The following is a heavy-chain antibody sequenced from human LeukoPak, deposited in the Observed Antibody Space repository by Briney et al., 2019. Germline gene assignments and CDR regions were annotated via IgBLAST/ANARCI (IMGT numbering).Heavy chain of an antibody. V-gene: IGHV4-59*08. D-gene: IGHD3-10*01. Sequence: SETLSLTCTVSGASISSHYWSWIRQPPGKGLEWIGYIYYSGSTNYNPSLKSRVTISVDTSKNQFSLKLSSVTAADTAVYYCARHNYYGSGSYYVFPAPYYYGMDVWGQGTTVTVSS. CDR3: ARHNYYGSGSYYVFPAPYYYGMDV. CDR1: GASISSHY. CDR2: IYYSGST. J-gene: IGHJ6*02.